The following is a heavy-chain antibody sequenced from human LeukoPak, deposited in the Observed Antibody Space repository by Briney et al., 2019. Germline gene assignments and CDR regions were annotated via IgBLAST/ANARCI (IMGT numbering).Heavy chain of an antibody. J-gene: IGHJ4*02. CDR1: GFTVRDYS. CDR3: TRGVKEMQNY. V-gene: IGHV3-48*02. CDR2: ISIKGDTR. D-gene: IGHD3-22*01. Sequence: GGSLRLSCAVSGFTVRDYSMNWVRQVPGKGLDWVSFISIKGDTRYYADSVKGRFTISRDNAKNSLYLQMNSLRDEDTAVYYCTRGVKEMQNYWGQGTLVTVSS.